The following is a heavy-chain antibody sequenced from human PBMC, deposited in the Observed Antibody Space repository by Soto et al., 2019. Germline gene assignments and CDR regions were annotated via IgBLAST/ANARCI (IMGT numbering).Heavy chain of an antibody. CDR1: KCTFSRYW. V-gene: IGHV3-74*01. J-gene: IGHJ4*02. D-gene: IGHD4-17*01. CDR2: INSDGSST. Sequence: EVQLVESGGGLVQPGGSLRLSCAASKCTFSRYWMHWVRQAPGKGLVWVSRINSDGSSTNYADSVKGRFTISRDNAKNTVYLQMDSLRSEDSAVYYCARVSRGESLNFDYWGQGTLVTVSS. CDR3: ARVSRGESLNFDY.